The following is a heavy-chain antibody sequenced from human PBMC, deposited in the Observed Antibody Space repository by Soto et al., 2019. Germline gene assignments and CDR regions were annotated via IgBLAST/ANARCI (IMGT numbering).Heavy chain of an antibody. Sequence: GGSLRLSCAASGFTFSSYGMHWVRQAPGKGLEWVAVISYDGSNKYYADSVKGRFTISRDNSKNTLYLQMNSLRAEDTAVYYCAKSAAGDYFEYFQHWGQGTLVTVSS. D-gene: IGHD4-17*01. V-gene: IGHV3-30*18. J-gene: IGHJ1*01. CDR1: GFTFSSYG. CDR2: ISYDGSNK. CDR3: AKSAAGDYFEYFQH.